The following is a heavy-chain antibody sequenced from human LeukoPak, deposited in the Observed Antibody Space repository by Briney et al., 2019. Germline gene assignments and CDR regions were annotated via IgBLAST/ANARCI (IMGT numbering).Heavy chain of an antibody. J-gene: IGHJ5*02. D-gene: IGHD6-13*01. CDR3: ARPTQDLKYSSSSNWFDP. V-gene: IGHV1-18*01. CDR1: GYTFTSYG. Sequence: ASVKVSCKASGYTFTSYGISWVRQAPGQGLEWMGWISAYNGNTNYAQKLQGRVTMTTDTSTSTAYMELRSLRSDDTAVYYCARPTQDLKYSSSSNWFDPWGQGTMVTVSS. CDR2: ISAYNGNT.